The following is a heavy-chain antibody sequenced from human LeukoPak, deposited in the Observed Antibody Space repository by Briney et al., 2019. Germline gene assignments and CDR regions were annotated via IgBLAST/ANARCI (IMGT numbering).Heavy chain of an antibody. J-gene: IGHJ4*02. V-gene: IGHV3-23*01. Sequence: GGSLRLSCAVSGITLSNYGMSWVRQAPGKGLEWVAGISDSGGATNYADSVKGRFTISRDNRKNTLYLQMNSPRAEDTAVYFCAKRGVVIRVILVGFHKQAYYFDSWGQGALVTVSS. D-gene: IGHD3-22*01. CDR2: ISDSGGAT. CDR1: GITLSNYG. CDR3: AKRGVVIRVILVGFHKQAYYFDS.